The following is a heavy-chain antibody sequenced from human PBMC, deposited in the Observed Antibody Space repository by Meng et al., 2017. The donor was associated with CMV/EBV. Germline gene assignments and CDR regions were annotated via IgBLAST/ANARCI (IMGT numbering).Heavy chain of an antibody. D-gene: IGHD4-11*01. J-gene: IGHJ6*02. CDR3: AKGLDYYYGMDV. CDR2: ISSSSSYI. Sequence: GESLKISCAASGFTFSSYSMNWVRQAPGKGLEWVSSISSSSSYIYYADSVKGRFTISRDNAKNSLYLQMNSLRAEDTAVYYCAKGLDYYYGMDVWGQGTTVTVSS. CDR1: GFTFSSYS. V-gene: IGHV3-21*01.